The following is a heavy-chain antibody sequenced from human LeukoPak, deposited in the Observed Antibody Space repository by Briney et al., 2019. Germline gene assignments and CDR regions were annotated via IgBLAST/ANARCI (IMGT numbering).Heavy chain of an antibody. V-gene: IGHV3-53*01. CDR1: GFSVRSNY. D-gene: IGHD1-1*01. CDR3: ARDRRRLRGMNGDGDAFDI. J-gene: IGHJ3*02. Sequence: GGALRLSCAASGFSVRSNYISWVRQAPGKGLEWVSMIYSDGSIFHADSVKSRFTMSRDNSRNALDLQMNSLRVEDTAVYFCARDRRRLRGMNGDGDAFDIWGQGTMVTVSS. CDR2: IYSDGSI.